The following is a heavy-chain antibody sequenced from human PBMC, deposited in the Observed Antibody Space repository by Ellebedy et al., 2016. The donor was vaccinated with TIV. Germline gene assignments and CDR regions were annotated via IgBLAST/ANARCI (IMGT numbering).Heavy chain of an antibody. J-gene: IGHJ6*02. Sequence: ASVKVSCXASGYTFTGYYMHWVRQAPGQGLEWMGWISAYNGNRNSAQKFRGRVTMTTDTSTSTAYMELRSLRSDDTAVYYCARVGYTSSGPELDYYSYDMDVWGQGTTVTVSS. D-gene: IGHD6-13*01. V-gene: IGHV1-18*04. CDR2: ISAYNGNR. CDR3: ARVGYTSSGPELDYYSYDMDV. CDR1: GYTFTGYY.